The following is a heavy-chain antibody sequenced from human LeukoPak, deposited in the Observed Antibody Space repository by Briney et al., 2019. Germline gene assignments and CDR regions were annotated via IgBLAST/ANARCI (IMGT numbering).Heavy chain of an antibody. Sequence: ASVKVSCKASGYTFTGYYMHWVRQAPGQGLEWMGWINPNSGGTNYAQKFQGRVTMTRDTSISTAYMELSRLRSDDTAVCYCARLLTTVTTDAFDIWGQGTMVTVSS. CDR2: INPNSGGT. V-gene: IGHV1-2*02. CDR1: GYTFTGYY. CDR3: ARLLTTVTTDAFDI. D-gene: IGHD4-17*01. J-gene: IGHJ3*02.